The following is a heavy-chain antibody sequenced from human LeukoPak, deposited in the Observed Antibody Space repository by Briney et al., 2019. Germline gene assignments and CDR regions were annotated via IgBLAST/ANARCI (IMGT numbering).Heavy chain of an antibody. CDR2: IYHSGTT. V-gene: IGHV4-38-2*02. CDR3: ARADYYNWFDP. CDR1: GSSINSAYY. J-gene: IGHJ5*02. Sequence: SETLSLTCTVSGSSINSAYYWAWIRQPPGKGLEWIGTIYHSGTTYYNPSLKSRVTISVDTSKNQFSLKLSSVTAADTAVYYCARADYYNWFDPWGQGTLVTVSS. D-gene: IGHD4/OR15-4a*01.